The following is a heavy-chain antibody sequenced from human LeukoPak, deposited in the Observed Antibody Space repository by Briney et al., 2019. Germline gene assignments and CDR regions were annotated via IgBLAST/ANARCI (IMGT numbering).Heavy chain of an antibody. CDR3: AREYYGMDV. CDR2: FYSGGFT. CDR1: GFTVSSNY. J-gene: IGHJ6*02. V-gene: IGHV3-53*01. Sequence: GGSLRLSCAASGFTVSSNYMDWVRQAPGKGLEWVSVFYSGGFTYYADSVKGRFTISRDNSKNTLYLQMKSLRPEDTAVYYCAREYYGMDVWGQGTTVTVSS.